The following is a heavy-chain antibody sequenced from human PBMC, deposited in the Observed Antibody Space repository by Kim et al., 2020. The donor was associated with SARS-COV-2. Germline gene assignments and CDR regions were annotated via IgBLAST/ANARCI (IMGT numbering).Heavy chain of an antibody. J-gene: IGHJ5*02. CDR1: GYTFTEYD. D-gene: IGHD6-19*01. CDR3: VRERSGWNDNRFDP. V-gene: IGHV1-8*01. Sequence: ASVKVSCKASGYTFTEYDINWVRQAAGQGPEWMGWMNPKSGNTGYAQKFQGRVTMTRDISIKTAYMELRSLRSDDTAVYFCVRERSGWNDNRFDPCGQGTLVTVSS. CDR2: MNPKSGNT.